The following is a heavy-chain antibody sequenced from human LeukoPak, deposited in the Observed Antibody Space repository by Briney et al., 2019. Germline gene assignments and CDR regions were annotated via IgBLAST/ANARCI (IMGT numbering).Heavy chain of an antibody. CDR3: ARAGFSNYLGY. D-gene: IGHD3-10*01. CDR1: GYSISSGYY. V-gene: IGHV4-38-2*02. Sequence: SETLSLTCTVSGYSISSGYYWGWIRQPPGKGLEWIGSIYHSGSTYYNPSLKSRVTISVDTSKNQFSLKLSSVTAADTAVYYCARAGFSNYLGYRGQGTLVTVSS. CDR2: IYHSGST. J-gene: IGHJ4*02.